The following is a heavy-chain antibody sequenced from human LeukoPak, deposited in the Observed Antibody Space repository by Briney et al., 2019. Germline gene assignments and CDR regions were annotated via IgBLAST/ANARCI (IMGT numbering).Heavy chain of an antibody. CDR1: GYSITSGDFY. J-gene: IGHJ4*02. V-gene: IGHV4-30-4*01. CDR2: SLYGGNT. CDR3: ARGPLSLGEFLY. Sequence: PSQTLSLTCTVSGYSITSGDFYWSWIRQPPGMGLEWIGYSLYGGNTFYNPSLRSRVIISVDTSRNQFSLKLSSVTAADTAVYFCARGPLSLGEFLYWGPGSLITVSS. D-gene: IGHD3-10*01.